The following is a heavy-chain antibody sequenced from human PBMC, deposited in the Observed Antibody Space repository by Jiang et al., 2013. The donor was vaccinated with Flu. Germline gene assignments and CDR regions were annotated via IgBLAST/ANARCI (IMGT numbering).Heavy chain of an antibody. V-gene: IGHV4-59*08. Sequence: GPGLVKPSETLSLTCTVSGGSISSYYWSWIRQPPGKGLEWIGYIYYSGSTNYNPSLKSRVTISVDTSKNQFSLKLSSVTAADTAVYYCARQVVAATQPLDYWGQGTLVTVSS. CDR2: IYYSGST. CDR3: ARQVVAATQPLDY. D-gene: IGHD2-15*01. J-gene: IGHJ4*02. CDR1: GGSISSYY.